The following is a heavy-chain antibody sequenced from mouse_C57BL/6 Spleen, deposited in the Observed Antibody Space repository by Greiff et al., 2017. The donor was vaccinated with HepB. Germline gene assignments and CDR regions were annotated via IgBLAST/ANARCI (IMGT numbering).Heavy chain of an antibody. D-gene: IGHD1-1*01. J-gene: IGHJ3*01. V-gene: IGHV1-55*01. CDR2: IYPGSGST. CDR3: ARDYYGSSYSFAY. Sequence: QVQLQQPGAELVKPGASVKMSCKASGYTFTSYWITWVKQRPGQGLEWIGDIYPGSGSTNYNEKFKSKATLTVDTSSSTAYMQLSSLTSEDSAVYYCARDYYGSSYSFAYWGQGTLVTVSA. CDR1: GYTFTSYW.